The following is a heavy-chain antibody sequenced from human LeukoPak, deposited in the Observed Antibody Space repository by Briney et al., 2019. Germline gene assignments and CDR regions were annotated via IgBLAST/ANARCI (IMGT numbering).Heavy chain of an antibody. D-gene: IGHD4-11*01. V-gene: IGHV4-59*01. Sequence: PSETLSLTCTVSGGSISSYYWSWIRQPPGKGLEWIGYIYYSGSTNYNPSLKSRVTISVDTSKDQFSLKLSSVTAADTAVYFCARGRVSSSTYCSTYYYYFYMDVWGKGTTVIVSS. CDR2: IYYSGST. CDR3: ARGRVSSSTYCSTYYYYFYMDV. CDR1: GGSISSYY. J-gene: IGHJ6*03.